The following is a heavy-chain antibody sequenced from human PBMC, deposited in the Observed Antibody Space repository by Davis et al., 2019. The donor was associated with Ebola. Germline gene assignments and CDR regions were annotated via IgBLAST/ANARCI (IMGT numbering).Heavy chain of an antibody. CDR1: GFTFSSYS. J-gene: IGHJ4*02. CDR3: ASGNKAPQGVQLWLLGAIDY. CDR2: ISSSSSYI. V-gene: IGHV3-21*01. D-gene: IGHD5-18*01. Sequence: GESLKISCAASGFTFSSYSMNWVRQAPGKGLEWVSSISSSSSYIYYADSVKGRFTISRDNAKNSLYLQMNSLRDEDTAVYYCASGNKAPQGVQLWLLGAIDYWGQGTLVTVSS.